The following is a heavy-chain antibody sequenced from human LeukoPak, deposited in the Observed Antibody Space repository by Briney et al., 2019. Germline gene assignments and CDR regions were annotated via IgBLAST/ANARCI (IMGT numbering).Heavy chain of an antibody. V-gene: IGHV4-39*01. CDR3: ARHALAYSYTFDY. Sequence: PSETLSLTCTVSGGSISSSSYYWGWIRQPPGKGLEWIGSIYYSGSTYYNPSLKSRVTISVDTSKNQFSLKLSSVTAADTAVYYCARHALAYSYTFDYWGQGTLVTVSS. D-gene: IGHD5-18*01. CDR2: IYYSGST. J-gene: IGHJ4*02. CDR1: GGSISSSSYY.